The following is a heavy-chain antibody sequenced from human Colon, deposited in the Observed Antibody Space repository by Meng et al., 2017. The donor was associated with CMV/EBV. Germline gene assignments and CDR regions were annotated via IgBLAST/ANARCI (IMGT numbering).Heavy chain of an antibody. CDR1: GISFSTYW. D-gene: IGHD2-2*01. J-gene: IGHJ6*02. V-gene: IGHV3-74*03. CDR2: IKSDGSDA. CDR3: ARDRGNCSSTSCYFHYGMDV. Sequence: GGSLRLSCVGSGISFSTYWMHWVRQAPGKGLVWVSRIKSDGSDATYADSVKGRFTISRDNSKNTLYLQMNSLRAEDTAVYYCARDRGNCSSTSCYFHYGMDVWGQGTTVTVSS.